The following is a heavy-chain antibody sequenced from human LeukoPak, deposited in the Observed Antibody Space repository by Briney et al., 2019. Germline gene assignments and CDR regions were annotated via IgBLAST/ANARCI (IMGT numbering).Heavy chain of an antibody. Sequence: ASVKVSCKASGYTFISYGISWVRQAPGQGLEWMGWISGYNGNTNYAQNLQGRVTMTTDTSTRTVYMELRSLRSDDTAVYYCARGLGVVTAQSEQPKPRYFDLWGRGTQVTVSS. CDR1: GYTFISYG. D-gene: IGHD2-21*02. CDR3: ARGLGVVTAQSEQPKPRYFDL. J-gene: IGHJ2*01. V-gene: IGHV1-18*01. CDR2: ISGYNGNT.